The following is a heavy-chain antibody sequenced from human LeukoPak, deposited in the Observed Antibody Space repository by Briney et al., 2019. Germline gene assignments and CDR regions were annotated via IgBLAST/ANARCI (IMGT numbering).Heavy chain of an antibody. V-gene: IGHV3-21*01. CDR2: ISSSSSYI. CDR3: ASLSSSFLVDY. D-gene: IGHD6-13*01. Sequence: GGSLRLSCAASGFTFSSYSMNWVRQAPGKGLEWVSSISSSSSYIYYADSVKGRYTISRDNAKNSLYLQMNSLRAEDTAVYYCASLSSSFLVDYWGQGTLVTVSS. CDR1: GFTFSSYS. J-gene: IGHJ4*02.